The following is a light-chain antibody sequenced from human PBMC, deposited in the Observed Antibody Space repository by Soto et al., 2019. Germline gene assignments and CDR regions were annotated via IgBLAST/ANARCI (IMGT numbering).Light chain of an antibody. CDR2: EVS. CDR1: SSDVGGYKF. J-gene: IGLJ1*01. CDR3: SSYTSNNTLV. V-gene: IGLV2-14*01. Sequence: QSVLTQPASVSGSPGQSITISCTGTSSDVGGYKFVSWHQHHPGQAPKLMIFEVSNRPSGISNRFSGSKSGNTASLTISGLQAEDEGDYYCSSYTSNNTLVFXTGTKVTV.